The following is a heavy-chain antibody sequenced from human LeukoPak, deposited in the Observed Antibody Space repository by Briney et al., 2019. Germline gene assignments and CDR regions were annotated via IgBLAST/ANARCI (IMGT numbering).Heavy chain of an antibody. Sequence: GESLRLSCEASGFIFSSAWMTWVRQAPGKGLEWVGHIKNKTNGGTTDYAAPVKGRFSISRDDSKKTLYLQMNRLRTEDTAVYYCARGLCTSTGCYQGPFDFWGQGMLITVSS. D-gene: IGHD2-2*01. V-gene: IGHV3-15*01. CDR2: IKNKTNGGTT. CDR3: ARGLCTSTGCYQGPFDF. CDR1: GFIFSSAW. J-gene: IGHJ4*02.